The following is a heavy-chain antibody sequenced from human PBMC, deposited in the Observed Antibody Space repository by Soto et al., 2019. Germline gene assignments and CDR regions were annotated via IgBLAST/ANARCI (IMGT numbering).Heavy chain of an antibody. Sequence: PGGTLTLSCAASGFTFSSSRYYCSSLRHPPVKGLEWIGSIYYSGSTYYNPSLKSRVTISVDTSKNQFSLKLSSVTAADTAVYYCARHPFGGLTVTTYYFDYWGQGTLVTVSS. CDR1: GFTFSSSRYY. CDR3: ARHPFGGLTVTTYYFDY. D-gene: IGHD4-17*01. V-gene: IGHV4-39*01. J-gene: IGHJ4*02. CDR2: IYYSGST.